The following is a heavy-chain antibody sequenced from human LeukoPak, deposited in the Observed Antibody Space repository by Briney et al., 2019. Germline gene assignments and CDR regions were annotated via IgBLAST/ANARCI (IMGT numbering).Heavy chain of an antibody. D-gene: IGHD1-1*01. V-gene: IGHV1-24*01. Sequence: ASVKVSCKVSGYTLTELSMHWVRQAPGKGLEWMGGFDPEDGETLYAQKFQGRVTMTEDTSTDTAYMELSSLRSEDTAVYYCATVLPGTGTFAYWGQGTLVTASS. CDR3: ATVLPGTGTFAY. CDR2: FDPEDGET. J-gene: IGHJ4*01. CDR1: GYTLTELS.